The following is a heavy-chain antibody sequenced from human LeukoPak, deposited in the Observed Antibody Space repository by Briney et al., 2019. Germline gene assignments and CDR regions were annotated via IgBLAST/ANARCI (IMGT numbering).Heavy chain of an antibody. CDR1: GFTFSSYA. J-gene: IGHJ4*02. Sequence: RSGRSLRLSCAASGFTFSSYAMHWVRQAPGKGLVWVSRINTDGSSTSYADSVKGRFIISRDNAKNTLYLQMNSLRAEDTAVYYCAKAYCSSTSCYYYDILTGYYPFDYWGQGTLVTVSS. V-gene: IGHV3-74*01. CDR2: INTDGSST. D-gene: IGHD3-9*01. CDR3: AKAYCSSTSCYYYDILTGYYPFDY.